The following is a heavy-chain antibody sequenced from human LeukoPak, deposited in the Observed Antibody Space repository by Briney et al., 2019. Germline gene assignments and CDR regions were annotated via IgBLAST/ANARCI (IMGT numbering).Heavy chain of an antibody. D-gene: IGHD3-3*01. V-gene: IGHV3-21*01. CDR1: GFTFSSYS. Sequence: PGGSLRLSCAASGFTFSSYSMNWVRQAPGEGLQWVSCISSSSSYIDYADSVKGRFTISRDNAKNSLYLQMNSLRAEDTAVYYCARDLGMGVPFDYWGQGTLVTVSS. CDR3: ARDLGMGVPFDY. CDR2: ISSSSSYI. J-gene: IGHJ4*02.